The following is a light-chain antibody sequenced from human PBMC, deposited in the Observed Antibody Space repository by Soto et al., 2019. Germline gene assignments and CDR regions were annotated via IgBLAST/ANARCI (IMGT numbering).Light chain of an antibody. CDR3: QPLNSFPIP. V-gene: IGKV1-9*01. Sequence: IQLTQSPSSLSASVGDRVTISCRASQGIANFLAWYQQKPGKAPKLLIYGASTLQSGVPSRFSGSGSGTDFTLTISSLQPEDFATYYCQPLNSFPIPLGPGNKVDIK. J-gene: IGKJ3*01. CDR2: GAS. CDR1: QGIANF.